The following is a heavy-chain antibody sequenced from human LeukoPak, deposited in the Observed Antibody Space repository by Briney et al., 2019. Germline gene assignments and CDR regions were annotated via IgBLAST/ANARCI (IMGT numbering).Heavy chain of an antibody. J-gene: IGHJ2*01. V-gene: IGHV4-59*01. CDR2: IYYSGST. CDR3: ARGSYCSSTSCYTNWYFDL. CDR1: GGSISSYY. Sequence: PSETLSLTCTVSGGSISSYYWSWIRQPPGEVLEWDGYIYYSGSTNYNTSLKSRVTISVDTSKNQFSLKLSSVTAADTAVYYCARGSYCSSTSCYTNWYFDLWGRGTLVTVSS. D-gene: IGHD2-2*02.